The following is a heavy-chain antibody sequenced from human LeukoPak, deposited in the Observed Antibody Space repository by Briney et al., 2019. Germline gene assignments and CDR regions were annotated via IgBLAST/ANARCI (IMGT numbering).Heavy chain of an antibody. CDR2: ITPIFGTA. CDR1: GGTFSSYA. V-gene: IGHV1-69*13. CDR3: ARFLRGYSYGLFDY. J-gene: IGHJ4*02. D-gene: IGHD5-18*01. Sequence: GASVKVSCKASGGTFSSYAISWVRQAPGQGLEWMGGITPIFGTANYAQKFQGRVTITADESTSTAYMELSSLRSEDTAVYYCARFLRGYSYGLFDYWGQGTLVTVSS.